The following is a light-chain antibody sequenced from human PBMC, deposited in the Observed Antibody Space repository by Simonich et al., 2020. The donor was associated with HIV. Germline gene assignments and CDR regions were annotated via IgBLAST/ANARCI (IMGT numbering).Light chain of an antibody. CDR3: QEYNKWPPWT. J-gene: IGKJ1*01. CDR1: HSISSN. CDR2: GAS. Sequence: EIVMTQSPATLSVSPGERATLSCRASHSISSNLAWYQQKPGQAPRLLIYGASSRAIGIPARFSGSGSGTEFTLTISSLQSEDFAVYYCQEYNKWPPWTFGQGTKVEIK. V-gene: IGKV3-15*01.